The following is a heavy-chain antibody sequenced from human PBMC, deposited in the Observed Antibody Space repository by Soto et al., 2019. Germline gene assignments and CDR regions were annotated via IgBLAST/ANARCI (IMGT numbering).Heavy chain of an antibody. D-gene: IGHD3-10*01. V-gene: IGHV4-31*03. Sequence: KTSETLSLTCTVSGGSISSGGYYWSWIRQHPGKGLEWIGYIYYSGSTYYNPSLKSRVTISVDTSKNQFSLKLSSVTAADTAVYYCARAGRAVRGVVVGMDVWGQGTTVTVSS. J-gene: IGHJ6*02. CDR2: IYYSGST. CDR3: ARAGRAVRGVVVGMDV. CDR1: GGSISSGGYY.